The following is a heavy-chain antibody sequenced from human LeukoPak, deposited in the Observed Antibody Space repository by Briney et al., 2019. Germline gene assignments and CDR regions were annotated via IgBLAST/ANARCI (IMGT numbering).Heavy chain of an antibody. J-gene: IGHJ3*02. CDR3: ASANYGDYGGAFDI. CDR1: GGSISSYY. V-gene: IGHV4-59*08. Sequence: ETLSLTCTVSGGSISSYYWSWIRQPPGKGLEWIGYIYYSGSTYYNPSLKSRVTISIDTSKNQFSLKLSSVTAADTAVYYCASANYGDYGGAFDIWGQGTMVTVSS. CDR2: IYYSGST. D-gene: IGHD4-17*01.